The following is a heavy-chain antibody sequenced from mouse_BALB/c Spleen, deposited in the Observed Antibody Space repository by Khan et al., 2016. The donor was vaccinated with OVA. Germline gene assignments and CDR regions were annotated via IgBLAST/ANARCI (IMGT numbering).Heavy chain of an antibody. CDR2: ISSLAYSI. V-gene: IGHV5-15*02. J-gene: IGHJ4*01. CDR3: ARSWAMDY. Sequence: EVQLVEFGGGLVQPGGSRKLSCAASGFTFSDYGLAWVRQAPGKGPEWVAFISSLAYSIYYADTVSGRFTISRENAKNTLYLEMSSLRSEDRAMYYCARSWAMDYWGQGTSVTVSS. CDR1: GFTFSDYG.